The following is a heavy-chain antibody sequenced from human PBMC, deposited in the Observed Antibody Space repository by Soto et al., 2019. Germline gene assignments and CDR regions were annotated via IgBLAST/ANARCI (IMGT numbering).Heavy chain of an antibody. CDR2: ISSSGSTI. Sequence: EVQLVESGGGLVQPGGSLRLSCAASGFTFSSYSMNWVRQAPGKGLEWVSYISSSGSTIYYADSVKGRFTISRDNAKNSLYLQMNSLRDEDTAVYYCARANPPGDIRILSDWYFDLWGRGTLVTVSS. CDR3: ARANPPGDIRILSDWYFDL. CDR1: GFTFSSYS. J-gene: IGHJ2*01. D-gene: IGHD7-27*01. V-gene: IGHV3-48*02.